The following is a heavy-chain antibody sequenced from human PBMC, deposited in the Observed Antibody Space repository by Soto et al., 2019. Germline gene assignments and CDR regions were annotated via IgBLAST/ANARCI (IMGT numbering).Heavy chain of an antibody. D-gene: IGHD1-26*01. J-gene: IGHJ6*02. Sequence: SATLSLTCAVYGGSFTGNYRSWIRQPPGKGLEWIGEVNDSGSTNFNPSLKSRVTISVDTSKKQFTLKLTSVTAADTAVYYCATDSATSYFGMDVWGHGTTVTVSS. CDR3: ATDSATSYFGMDV. CDR1: GGSFTGNY. CDR2: VNDSGST. V-gene: IGHV4-34*01.